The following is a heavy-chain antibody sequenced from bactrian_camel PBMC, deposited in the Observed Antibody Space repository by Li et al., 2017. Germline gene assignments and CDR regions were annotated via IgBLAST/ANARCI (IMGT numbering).Heavy chain of an antibody. V-gene: IGHV3S55*01. CDR1: GYTYDTYC. D-gene: IGHD1*01. CDR2: IDSDGDT. Sequence: VQLVESGGGSVQAGGSLRLSCAARGYTYDTYCMGWFRRPPGKEREGIAVIDSDGDTAYAESLKDRFTISVDNAKNTLYLQINSLKPEDTAMYYCAADELNHGLAWRRYTYWSQGTQVTV. CDR3: AADELNHGLAWRRYTY. J-gene: IGHJ4*01.